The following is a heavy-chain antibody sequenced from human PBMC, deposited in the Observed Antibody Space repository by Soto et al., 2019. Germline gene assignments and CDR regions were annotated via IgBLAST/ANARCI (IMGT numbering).Heavy chain of an antibody. J-gene: IGHJ5*02. V-gene: IGHV6-1*01. CDR2: TYYRSKWYN. CDR3: VRDYYGSGSTNWFDP. Sequence: SQTLSLTCAISGDSVSSNSATWNWIRQSPSRGLEWLGRTYYRSKWYNDYAISVKSRMIINPDTSKNQFSLQLNSVTPEDTAVYYCVRDYYGSGSTNWFDPWGQGTLVTVYS. CDR1: GDSVSSNSAT. D-gene: IGHD3-10*01.